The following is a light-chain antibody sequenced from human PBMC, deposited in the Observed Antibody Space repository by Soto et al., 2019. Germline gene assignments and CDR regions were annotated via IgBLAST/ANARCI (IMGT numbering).Light chain of an antibody. CDR3: QQSYSTPPT. J-gene: IGKJ5*01. V-gene: IGKV1-39*01. CDR1: RTINTY. CDR2: GAS. Sequence: DVRMTQSPSSLSASVGDTITITCRASRTINTYLNWFQQKPGEPPRLLIYGASTLHDGVPSRFSGSGSGTDFTLTINSLQPEDFATYYCQQSYSTPPTFGQGTRLE.